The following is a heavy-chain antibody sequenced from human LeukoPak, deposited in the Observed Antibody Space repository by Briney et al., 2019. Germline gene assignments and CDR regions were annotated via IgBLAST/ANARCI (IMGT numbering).Heavy chain of an antibody. CDR2: ISGSGGST. V-gene: IGHV3-23*01. CDR3: AKSTRPYYYYYMDV. D-gene: IGHD6-6*01. Sequence: PGGSLRLSCAASGFTFSSYAMSWVRQAPGKGLEWVSAISGSGGSTYYADSVKGRFTISRDNSKNTLYLQMNCLRAEDTAVYYCAKSTRPYYYYYMDVWGKGTTVTVSS. CDR1: GFTFSSYA. J-gene: IGHJ6*03.